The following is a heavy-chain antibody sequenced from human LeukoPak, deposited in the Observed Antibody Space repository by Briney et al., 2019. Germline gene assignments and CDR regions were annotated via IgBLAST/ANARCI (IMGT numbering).Heavy chain of an antibody. J-gene: IGHJ3*02. CDR3: AKDFPGGSYEDGVFDI. Sequence: GGSLRLSCAASGFTFSSYGMHWVRQAPGKGLEWVAVISYDGSNKYYADSVKGRFTISRDNSKNTLYLQMNSLRAEDTAVYYCAKDFPGGSYEDGVFDIWGQGTMVTVSS. D-gene: IGHD1-26*01. CDR1: GFTFSSYG. CDR2: ISYDGSNK. V-gene: IGHV3-30*18.